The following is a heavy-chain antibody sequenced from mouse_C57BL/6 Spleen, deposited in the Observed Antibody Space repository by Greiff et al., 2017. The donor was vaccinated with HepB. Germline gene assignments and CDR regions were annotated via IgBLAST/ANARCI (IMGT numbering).Heavy chain of an antibody. J-gene: IGHJ1*03. CDR3: ARGGDSDWYFDV. V-gene: IGHV1-26*01. Sequence: EVQLQQSGPELVKPGASVKISCKASGYTFTDYYMNWVKQSHGKSLEWIGDINPNNGGTSYNQKFKGKATLTVDKSSSTAYMELRSLTSEDSAVYYCARGGDSDWYFDVWGTGTTVTVSS. CDR1: GYTFTDYY. CDR2: INPNNGGT.